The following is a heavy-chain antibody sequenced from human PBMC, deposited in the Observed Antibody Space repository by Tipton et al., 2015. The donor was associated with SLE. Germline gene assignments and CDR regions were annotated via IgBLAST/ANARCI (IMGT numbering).Heavy chain of an antibody. CDR3: ARSYRVVPAAISWFDP. CDR2: FYNSGNI. V-gene: IGHV4-59*01. CDR1: GASISNYH. J-gene: IGHJ5*02. D-gene: IGHD2-2*01. Sequence: TLSLTCTVSGASISNYHWIWIRQPPGKGLEWIGYFYNSGNINYNPSLKSRLTLSLDTSKNQFSLRLTSVTAADTAIYYCARSYRVVPAAISWFDPWGQGTLVTVSS.